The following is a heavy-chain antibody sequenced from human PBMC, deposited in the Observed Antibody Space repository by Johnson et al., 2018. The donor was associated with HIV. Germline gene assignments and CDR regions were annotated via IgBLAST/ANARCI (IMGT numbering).Heavy chain of an antibody. D-gene: IGHD6-19*01. CDR1: GFTFSSYG. V-gene: IGHV3-30*02. CDR2: IRYAGSNE. J-gene: IGHJ3*02. CDR3: VQGVPNPAGAFDI. Sequence: QEQLVESGGGLVQPGGSLRLSCAASGFTFSSYGMHWVRQAPGKGLEWVAFIRYAGSNEFSAASVKGRFTISKDNSKNTLYLQMNSLRPEDTAVYYCVQGVPNPAGAFDIWGRGTMVTVSS.